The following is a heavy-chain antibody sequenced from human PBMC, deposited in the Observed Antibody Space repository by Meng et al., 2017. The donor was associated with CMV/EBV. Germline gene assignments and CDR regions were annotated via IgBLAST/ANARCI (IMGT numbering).Heavy chain of an antibody. CDR2: IYSGGST. CDR3: ARRGGADY. Sequence: EVQLWGSGGGLVHPGGALRPSCAASGFTVSSNYMSWVRQAPGKGLEWVSVIYSGGSTYYADSVKGRFTISRDNSKNTLYLQMNSLRAEDTAVYYCARRGGADYWGQGTLVTVSS. V-gene: IGHV3-66*04. CDR1: GFTVSSNY. J-gene: IGHJ4*02. D-gene: IGHD3-10*01.